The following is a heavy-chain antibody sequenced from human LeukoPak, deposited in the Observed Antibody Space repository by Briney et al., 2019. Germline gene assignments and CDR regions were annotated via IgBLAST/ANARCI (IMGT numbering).Heavy chain of an antibody. Sequence: SETLSLTCTVSGGSISSYYWSWIRQPAGKGLEWIGRIYTSGSTNYSPSLKSRVTISVDKSKNQFSLKLSSVTAADTAVYYCARALESSGYSSFDYWGQGILVTVSS. D-gene: IGHD3-22*01. V-gene: IGHV4-4*07. CDR2: IYTSGST. CDR1: GGSISSYY. CDR3: ARALESSGYSSFDY. J-gene: IGHJ4*02.